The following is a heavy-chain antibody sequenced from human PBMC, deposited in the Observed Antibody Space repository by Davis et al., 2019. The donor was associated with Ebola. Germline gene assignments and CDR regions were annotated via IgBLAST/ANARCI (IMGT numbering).Heavy chain of an antibody. J-gene: IGHJ6*02. V-gene: IGHV1-2*04. CDR1: GYTFTGYY. CDR3: ARDLIVVVVAATSGYYYYGMDV. CDR2: INPNSGGT. Sequence: ASVKVSCKASGYTFTGYYMHWVRQAPGQGLEWMGWINPNSGGTNYAQKFQGWVTMTRDTSTSTVYMELSSLRSEDTAVYYCARDLIVVVVAATSGYYYYGMDVWGQGTTVTVSS. D-gene: IGHD2-15*01.